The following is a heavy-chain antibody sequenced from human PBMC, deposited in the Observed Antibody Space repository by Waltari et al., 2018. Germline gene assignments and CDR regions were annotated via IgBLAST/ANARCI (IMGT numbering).Heavy chain of an antibody. CDR3: ARGFSYDTSGFYFYY. Sequence: QVQLVQSGAEVKKPGSSMKVSCKASGGTFSTCAISWVRQAPGQGLEWMVVIIPIFGRANYAQNFQGRVTITAYESTSTAYMDLRSLRSDDTAVYYCARGFSYDTSGFYFYYWGQGTLVTVSS. J-gene: IGHJ4*02. D-gene: IGHD3-22*01. CDR2: IIPIFGRA. CDR1: GGTFSTCA. V-gene: IGHV1-69*01.